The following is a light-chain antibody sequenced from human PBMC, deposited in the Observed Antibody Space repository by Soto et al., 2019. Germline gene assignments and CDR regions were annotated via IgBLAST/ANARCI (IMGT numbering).Light chain of an antibody. CDR2: DNS. CDR1: SSNIGAGYD. V-gene: IGLV1-40*01. CDR3: QSYDSSLSVV. J-gene: IGLJ3*02. Sequence: QLVLTQPPSVSGAPGQRVTISCTGNSSNIGAGYDVHWYQQLPGTAPKLLIYDNSNRPSGVPDRFSGSRSGTSVSLAITGLQAEDEAYYYCQSYDSSLSVVFGGGTKLTVL.